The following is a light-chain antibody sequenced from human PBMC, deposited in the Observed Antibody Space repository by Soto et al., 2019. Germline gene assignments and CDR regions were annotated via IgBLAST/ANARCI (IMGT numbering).Light chain of an antibody. CDR2: GNS. CDR3: QSYDSSLSVL. V-gene: IGLV1-40*01. Sequence: QSVLTQPPSVSGSPGQRVTISCTGSSSNIGAGYYVHWYQQLPGTAPKLLIYGNSNRPSGVPDRFSCSKSGTSASLDITGLQAEDEADYYCQSYDSSLSVLFGGGTKLTVL. CDR1: SSNIGAGYY. J-gene: IGLJ2*01.